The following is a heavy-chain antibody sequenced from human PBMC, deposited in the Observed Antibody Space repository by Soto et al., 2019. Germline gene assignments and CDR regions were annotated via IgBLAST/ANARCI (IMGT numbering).Heavy chain of an antibody. D-gene: IGHD6-19*01. J-gene: IGHJ6*02. CDR2: INPNSGNK. V-gene: IGHV1-8*01. CDR3: AIGRSSRYDWFGGQWLVAFTYYYYGMDV. Sequence: ALVKVSCKASGYTFTSYDINWVRQGNGQGLEWMGWINPNSGNKGSAQKFKGRVTMNRNPPRSTAYMELSSLRAEDTAVYYFAIGRSSRYDWFGGQWLVAFTYYYYGMDVWGQGTTVTVSS. CDR1: GYTFTSYD.